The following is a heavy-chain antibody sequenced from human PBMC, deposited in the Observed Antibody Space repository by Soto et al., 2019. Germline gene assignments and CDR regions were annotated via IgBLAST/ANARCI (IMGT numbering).Heavy chain of an antibody. CDR1: GSTFSSYA. D-gene: IGHD2-15*01. CDR2: ISNSGGST. CDR3: AVQLGYCSTGTCYFIY. V-gene: IGHV3-23*01. J-gene: IGHJ4*02. Sequence: PGGSLRLSCAASGSTFSSYAMSWVRQAPGKGLEWVSAISNSGGSTYYADSVKGRFAISRDNPKNTLYLQMNSLRAEDAAVYYCAVQLGYCSTGTCYFIYWGQGTLVPVSS.